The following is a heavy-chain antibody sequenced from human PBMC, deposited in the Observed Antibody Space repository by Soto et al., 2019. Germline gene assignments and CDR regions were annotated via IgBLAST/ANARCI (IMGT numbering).Heavy chain of an antibody. D-gene: IGHD3-9*01. CDR3: AKVQLRYFDWSYYFDY. V-gene: IGHV3-23*01. CDR1: GFPFSSYA. Sequence: GGSLRLSCAASGFPFSSYAMSWVRQAPGKGLEWVSAISGSGGSTYYADSVKGRFTISRDNSKNTLYLQMNSLRAEDTAVYYCAKVQLRYFDWSYYFDYWGQGTLVTVSS. CDR2: ISGSGGST. J-gene: IGHJ4*02.